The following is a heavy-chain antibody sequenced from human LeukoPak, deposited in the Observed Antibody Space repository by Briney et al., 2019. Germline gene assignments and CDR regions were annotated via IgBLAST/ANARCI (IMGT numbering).Heavy chain of an antibody. CDR3: ARRRYTSGYLDY. CDR1: GGSLSTYY. V-gene: IGHV4-59*08. CDR2: IYYSGSS. D-gene: IGHD3-22*01. J-gene: IGHJ4*02. Sequence: SETLSLTCTVSGGSLSTYYWSWIRQPPGKGLEWLGYIYYSGSSNYNPSLKSRVTISIDTSKSQFSLKLTSVTAADTAVYYCARRRYTSGYLDYWGQGTLVTVSS.